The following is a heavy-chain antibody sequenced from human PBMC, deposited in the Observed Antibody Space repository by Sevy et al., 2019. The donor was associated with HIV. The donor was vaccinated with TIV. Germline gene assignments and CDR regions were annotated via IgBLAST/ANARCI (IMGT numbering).Heavy chain of an antibody. CDR2: IYPGDSDT. CDR3: ARHGFIEVSSSAYYYYYMDV. J-gene: IGHJ6*03. Sequence: GESLKISCKGSGYSFTSYWIGWVRQMPGKGLEWMGIIYPGDSDTRYSPSFQGQVTISADKSISTAYLQWSSLKASDTAMYYCARHGFIEVSSSAYYYYYMDVWGKETTVTVSS. D-gene: IGHD6-6*01. CDR1: GYSFTSYW. V-gene: IGHV5-51*01.